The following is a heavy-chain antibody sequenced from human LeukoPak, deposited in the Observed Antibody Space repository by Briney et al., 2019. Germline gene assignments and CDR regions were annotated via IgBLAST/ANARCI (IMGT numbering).Heavy chain of an antibody. Sequence: PSETLSLTCAVYGGSFSGYYWSWIRPPPGKGLAGIGEINHSGSTNYNPSLKSRVTISVDTSKNQFSLKLSSVTAADTAVYYCARTILVGASDYWGQGTLVTVSS. V-gene: IGHV4-34*01. CDR3: ARTILVGASDY. CDR1: GGSFSGYY. CDR2: INHSGST. J-gene: IGHJ4*02. D-gene: IGHD1-26*01.